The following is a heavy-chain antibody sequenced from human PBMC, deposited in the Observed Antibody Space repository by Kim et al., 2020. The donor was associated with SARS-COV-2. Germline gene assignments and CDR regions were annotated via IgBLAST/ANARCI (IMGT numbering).Heavy chain of an antibody. V-gene: IGHV4-39*01. CDR3: ASPWYYYYGMDV. Sequence: SETLSLTCTVSGGSISSSSYYWGWIRQPPGKGLEWIWSIYYSGSTYYNPSLKSRVTISVDTSKNQFSLKLSSVTAADTAVYYCASPWYYYYGMDVWGQGTTVTVSS. CDR2: IYYSGST. CDR1: GGSISSSSYY. J-gene: IGHJ6*02.